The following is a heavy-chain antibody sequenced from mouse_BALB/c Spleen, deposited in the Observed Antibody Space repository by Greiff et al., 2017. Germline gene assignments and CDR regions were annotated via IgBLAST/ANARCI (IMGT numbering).Heavy chain of an antibody. V-gene: IGHV2-9*02. CDR3: ARANYYGSSLYYAMDY. CDR2: IWAGGST. Sequence: LVAPSQSLSITCTVSGFSLTSYGVHWVRQPPGKGLEWLGVIWAGGSTNYNSALMSRLSISKDNSKSQVFLKMNSLQTDDTAMYYCARANYYGSSLYYAMDYWGQGTSVTVSS. CDR1: GFSLTSYG. J-gene: IGHJ4*01. D-gene: IGHD1-1*01.